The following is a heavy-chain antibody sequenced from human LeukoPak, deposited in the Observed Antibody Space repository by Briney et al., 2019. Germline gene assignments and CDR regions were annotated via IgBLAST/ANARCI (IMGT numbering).Heavy chain of an antibody. V-gene: IGHV1-18*04. CDR3: ATVVVVAAMYY. CDR2: ISAYNGNT. CDR1: GYTFTGYY. J-gene: IGHJ4*02. Sequence: ASVKVSCKASGYTFTGYYMHWVRQAPGQGLEWMGWISAYNGNTNYAQKLQGRVTMTTDTSTSTAYMELRSLRSDDTAVYYCATVVVVAAMYYWGQGTLVTVSS. D-gene: IGHD2-15*01.